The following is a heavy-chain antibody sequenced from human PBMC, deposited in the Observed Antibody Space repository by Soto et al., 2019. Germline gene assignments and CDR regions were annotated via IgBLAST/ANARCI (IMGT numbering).Heavy chain of an antibody. J-gene: IGHJ4*02. CDR2: IYHSGST. V-gene: IGHV4-4*02. CDR3: ARTSLLLKQWLVKFYFDY. D-gene: IGHD6-19*01. Sequence: SETLSLTCAVSSGSISSSNWWSWVRQPPGKGLEWIGEIYHSGSTNYNPSLKSRVTISVDKSKNQFSLKLSSVTAADTAVYYCARTSLLLKQWLVKFYFDYWGQGMLVTVSS. CDR1: SGSISSSNW.